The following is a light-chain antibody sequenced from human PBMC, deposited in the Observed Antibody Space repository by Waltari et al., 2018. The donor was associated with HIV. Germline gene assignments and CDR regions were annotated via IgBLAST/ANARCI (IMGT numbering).Light chain of an antibody. Sequence: EIVMTQSPATLSVSPGERATLSCRASQSVSSNLAWYQQKPGQAPRLLIYGASTRATGIPARCSGSGSGTEFTLTISSLQSEECAVYYCQQYNNWLTFGGGTKVEIK. J-gene: IGKJ4*01. V-gene: IGKV3-15*01. CDR3: QQYNNWLT. CDR1: QSVSSN. CDR2: GAS.